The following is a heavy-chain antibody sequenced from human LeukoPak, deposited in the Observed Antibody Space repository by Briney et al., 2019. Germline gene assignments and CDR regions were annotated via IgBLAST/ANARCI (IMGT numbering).Heavy chain of an antibody. Sequence: NPSETLSLTCTVSGGSISSYYWGWIRQPPGKGLEWIWNIYYSGSTHHNPSLKSRVTISVDTSKNQFSLKLSSVTAADTAVYYCARTDCSSTSCFDYWGQGTLVTVSS. D-gene: IGHD2-2*01. V-gene: IGHV4-39*01. CDR3: ARTDCSSTSCFDY. CDR2: IYYSGST. CDR1: GGSISSYY. J-gene: IGHJ4*02.